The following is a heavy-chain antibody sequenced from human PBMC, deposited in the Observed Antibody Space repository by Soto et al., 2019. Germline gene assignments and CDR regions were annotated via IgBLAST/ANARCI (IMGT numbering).Heavy chain of an antibody. D-gene: IGHD6-13*01. CDR2: TYYRSKWYN. V-gene: IGHV6-1*01. J-gene: IGHJ4*02. Sequence: SSETLSLTCAISGDSVSSSSVTWNWIRQSPSRGLEWLGRTYYRSKWYNDYAESVKSRMTINPDTSKNQLSLQLNSVTPEDTAIYYCVRLVGNSWLDYWGQGTQVTVSS. CDR3: VRLVGNSWLDY. CDR1: GDSVSSSSVT.